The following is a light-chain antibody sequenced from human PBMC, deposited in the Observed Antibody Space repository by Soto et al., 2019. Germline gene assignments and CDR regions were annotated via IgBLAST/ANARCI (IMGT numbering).Light chain of an antibody. J-gene: IGLJ3*02. V-gene: IGLV1-47*01. CDR1: SSDIGSNY. CDR3: AAWDDSLSGWV. CDR2: RNN. Sequence: QSVLTQPPSASGTPGQRVTISCSGSSSDIGSNYVYWYQQLPGMAPKLLIYRNNERPSGVPDRFSGSKSGTSASLAISGLRSEDEADYSCAAWDDSLSGWVFGGWTKLTVL.